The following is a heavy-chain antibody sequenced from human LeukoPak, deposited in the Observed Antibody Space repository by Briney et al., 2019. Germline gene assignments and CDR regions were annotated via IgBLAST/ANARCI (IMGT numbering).Heavy chain of an antibody. CDR2: IGTAGDT. V-gene: IGHV3-13*01. CDR3: VRVAKERVGGVYYFDY. D-gene: IGHD1-1*01. CDR1: GFTFSDYD. Sequence: GGSLRLSCAASGFTFSDYDIHWVRQATGKGLEWVSAIGTAGDTYYTGSVKGRFTISRENAKNSLYLQMNSLRAGDTAVYYCVRVAKERVGGVYYFDYWGQGTPVTVSS. J-gene: IGHJ4*02.